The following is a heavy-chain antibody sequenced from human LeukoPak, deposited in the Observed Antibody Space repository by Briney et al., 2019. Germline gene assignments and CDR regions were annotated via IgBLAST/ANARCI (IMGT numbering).Heavy chain of an antibody. J-gene: IGHJ6*03. CDR3: ARAFAYYYYYMDV. Sequence: GGSLTLSCAASGFTFSSYSMNWLRQAPGKGLEWVSSISSSSSYMYYADSVKGRFTISIDNAKNSLYLQMNSLRAEDTAVYYCARAFAYYYYYMDVWGEGTTVTISS. V-gene: IGHV3-21*04. CDR2: ISSSSSYM. D-gene: IGHD3-3*01. CDR1: GFTFSSYS.